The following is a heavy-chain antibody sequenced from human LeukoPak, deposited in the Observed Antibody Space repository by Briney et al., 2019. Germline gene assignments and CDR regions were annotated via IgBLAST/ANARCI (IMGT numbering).Heavy chain of an antibody. V-gene: IGHV4-59*01. D-gene: IGHD6-6*01. J-gene: IGHJ6*03. CDR3: ARGLQPSSFAYYYYYMDV. Sequence: KASETLSLTCTVSGGSISSYYWSWIRQPPGKGLEWIGYIYYSGSTNYNPSLKSRVTISVDTSKNQFSLTLSSVTAADTAGYYCARGLQPSSFAYYYYYMDVWGKGTTVTVSS. CDR2: IYYSGST. CDR1: GGSISSYY.